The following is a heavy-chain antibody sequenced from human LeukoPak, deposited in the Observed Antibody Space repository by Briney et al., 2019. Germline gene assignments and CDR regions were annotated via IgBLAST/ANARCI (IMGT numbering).Heavy chain of an antibody. CDR2: IYYSGST. V-gene: IGHV4-59*01. J-gene: IGHJ5*02. CDR1: GGSISSYY. D-gene: IGHD2-2*01. CDR3: ARNYAPRSWFDP. Sequence: KASETLSLTCTVSGGSISSYYWSWIRQPPGKGLEWIGYIYYSGSTNYNPSLKSRVTISVDTSKNQFSLKLSSVTAADTAVYYCARNYAPRSWFDPWGQGTLVTVSS.